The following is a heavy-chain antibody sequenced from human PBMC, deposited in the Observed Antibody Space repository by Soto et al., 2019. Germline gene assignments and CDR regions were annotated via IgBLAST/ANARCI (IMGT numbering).Heavy chain of an antibody. CDR3: AAAGRDVRGYDDKDTEGFDI. V-gene: IGHV1-69*01. CDR1: GGTFSQFA. J-gene: IGHJ3*02. D-gene: IGHD3-9*01. Sequence: QVQLVQSGAEVKKPGSSVKVSCKASGGTFSQFAVSWVRQAPGQGLEWKGGIIPLLGIAKYAPKFEDRATIIADDATKTASTDLSGLISEDTAVCYCAAAGRDVRGYDDKDTEGFDIWGQGTVVSVSS. CDR2: IIPLLGIA.